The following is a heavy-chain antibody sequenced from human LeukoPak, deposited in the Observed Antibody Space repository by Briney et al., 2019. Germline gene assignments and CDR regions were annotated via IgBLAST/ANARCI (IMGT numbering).Heavy chain of an antibody. CDR1: GFTFSSYA. CDR3: ARDRGDSSSWYRDYYYYYMDV. CDR2: ISSNGGST. D-gene: IGHD6-13*01. V-gene: IGHV3-64*01. J-gene: IGHJ6*03. Sequence: GGSLRLSCAASGFTFSSYAMHWVRQAPGKGLDYVSAISSNGGSTYYANSVKGRFTISRDNSKNTLYLQMGSLRAEDMAVYYCARDRGDSSSWYRDYYYYYMDVWGKGTTVTVSS.